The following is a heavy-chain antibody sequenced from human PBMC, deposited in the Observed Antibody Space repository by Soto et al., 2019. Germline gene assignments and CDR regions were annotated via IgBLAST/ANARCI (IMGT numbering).Heavy chain of an antibody. CDR2: IYYSGST. Sequence: SETLYLACTVSGGSISSYYCSWIRQPPGKGLEWIGYIYYSGSTNYNPSLKSRVTISVDTSKNQFSLKLSSVTAADTAVYYCARDRDSSAYDDAFDIWGQGTMVTVPS. J-gene: IGHJ3*02. CDR3: ARDRDSSAYDDAFDI. V-gene: IGHV4-59*01. CDR1: GGSISSYY. D-gene: IGHD3-22*01.